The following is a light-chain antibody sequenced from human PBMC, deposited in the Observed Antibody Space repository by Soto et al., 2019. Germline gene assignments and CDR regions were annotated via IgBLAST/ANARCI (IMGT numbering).Light chain of an antibody. CDR2: EVS. V-gene: IGLV2-14*01. CDR3: SSYDLRLHNHV. CDR1: NSDVGGYNY. Sequence: QSALTQPASVSGSPGQSITISCTGTNSDVGGYNYVSWYQQYPGKAPKLMIYEVSNRTSGVSNRFSGSKSGNTASLTISGLQAEDEADYYCSSYDLRLHNHVSVTGSKVTVL. J-gene: IGLJ1*01.